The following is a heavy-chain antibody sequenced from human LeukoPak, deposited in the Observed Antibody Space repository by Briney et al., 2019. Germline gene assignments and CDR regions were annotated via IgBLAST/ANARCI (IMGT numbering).Heavy chain of an antibody. CDR3: VREKTVTTADAFDI. CDR2: ISSSSSYI. CDR1: GFTFSSYS. Sequence: GGSLRLSCAASGFTFSSYSMNWVRQAPGKGLEWVSSISSSSSYIYYADSVKGRFTISRDNAKNSLYLQMNSLRAEDTAVYYCVREKTVTTADAFDIWGQGTMVTVSS. V-gene: IGHV3-21*01. D-gene: IGHD4-11*01. J-gene: IGHJ3*02.